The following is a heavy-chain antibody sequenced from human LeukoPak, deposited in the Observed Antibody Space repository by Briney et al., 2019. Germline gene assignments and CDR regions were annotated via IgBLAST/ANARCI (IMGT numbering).Heavy chain of an antibody. D-gene: IGHD5-12*01. J-gene: IGHJ4*02. CDR3: ARDSIGDSGYDTDQNY. Sequence: GASVKVSCKASGYTFTGYYMHWVRQAPGQGLEWMGWINPNSGGTNYAQKFQGRVTMTRGTSISTAYMELSRLRSDDTAVYYCARDSIGDSGYDTDQNYWGQGTLVTVSS. CDR1: GYTFTGYY. CDR2: INPNSGGT. V-gene: IGHV1-2*02.